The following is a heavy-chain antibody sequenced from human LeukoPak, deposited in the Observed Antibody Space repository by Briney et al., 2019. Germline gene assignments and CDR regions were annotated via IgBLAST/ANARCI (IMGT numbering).Heavy chain of an antibody. CDR3: TRGPPRSQTYYFGLFDP. CDR2: IKEDGSEK. CDR1: GLTFSRYW. D-gene: IGHD3-10*01. J-gene: IGHJ5*02. Sequence: GGSLRLSCAASGLTFSRYWMNWVRQAPGKGLEWVANIKEDGSEKYSVDSVKGRFTISRDNAKNSLYLQMNSLRAEDTAVYYCTRGPPRSQTYYFGLFDPWGQGTLVTVSS. V-gene: IGHV3-7*01.